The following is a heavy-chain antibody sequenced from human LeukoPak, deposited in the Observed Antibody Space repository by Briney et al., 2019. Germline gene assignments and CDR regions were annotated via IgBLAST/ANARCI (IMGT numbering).Heavy chain of an antibody. CDR2: INHSGST. V-gene: IGHV4-34*01. D-gene: IGHD3-10*01. CDR3: ARGLAGSLLWFGELPYYFDY. CDR1: GGSFSGYY. J-gene: IGHJ4*02. Sequence: SETLSLTCAVYGGSFSGYYWSWIRQPPGKGLEWIGEINHSGSTNYNPSLKSRVTISVDTSKNQFSLKPSSVTAADTAVYYCARGLAGSLLWFGELPYYFDYWGQGTLVTVSS.